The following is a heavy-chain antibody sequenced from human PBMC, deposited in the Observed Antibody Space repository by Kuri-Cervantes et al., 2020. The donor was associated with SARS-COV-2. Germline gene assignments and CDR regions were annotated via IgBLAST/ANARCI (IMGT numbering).Heavy chain of an antibody. J-gene: IGHJ4*02. CDR3: ARVHCSGGSCYEDY. CDR2: INHSGST. CDR1: GGSFSGYY. Sequence: SETLSLTCAVYGGSFSGYYWSWIRQPPGKGLEWIGGINHSGSTNYNLSLKSRVTISVDTSKNQFSLKLSSVTAADTAVYYCARVHCSGGSCYEDYWGQGTLVTASS. D-gene: IGHD2-15*01. V-gene: IGHV4-34*01.